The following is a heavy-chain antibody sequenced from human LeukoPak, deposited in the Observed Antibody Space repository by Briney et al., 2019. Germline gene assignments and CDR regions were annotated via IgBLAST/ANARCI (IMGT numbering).Heavy chain of an antibody. J-gene: IGHJ3*02. Sequence: GGSLRLSCAASGFTFSSYSMNWVRQAPGKGLEWVSSISSSSSYIYYADSVKGRFTISRDNAKNSLYLQMNSLRAEDTAVYYCARDGPYSDSWSGPFAFDMWGQGTMVTVSS. CDR1: GFTFSSYS. CDR3: ARDGPYSDSWSGPFAFDM. V-gene: IGHV3-21*01. D-gene: IGHD3-3*01. CDR2: ISSSSSYI.